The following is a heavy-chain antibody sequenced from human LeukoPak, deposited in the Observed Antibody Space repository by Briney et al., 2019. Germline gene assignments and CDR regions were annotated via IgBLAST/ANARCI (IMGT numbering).Heavy chain of an antibody. V-gene: IGHV4-39*07. D-gene: IGHD3-22*01. CDR1: GGSISSSSYY. CDR2: IYYSGST. Sequence: SETLSLTCTVSGGSISSSSYYWGWIPQPPGKGLEWIGSIYYSGSTYYNPSLKSRVTISVDTSKNQFSLKLSSVTAADTAVYYCAKAYYDSSGYYFDYWGQGTLVTVSS. CDR3: AKAYYDSSGYYFDY. J-gene: IGHJ4*02.